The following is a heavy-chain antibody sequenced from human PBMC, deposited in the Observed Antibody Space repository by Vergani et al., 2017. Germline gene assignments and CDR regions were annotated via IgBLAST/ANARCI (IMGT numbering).Heavy chain of an antibody. D-gene: IGHD6-6*01. J-gene: IGHJ4*02. V-gene: IGHV1-46*01. CDR2: INPSGGST. Sequence: QVQLVQSGAEVKKPGSSVKVSCKASGGTFSSYAISWVRQAPGQGLEWMGIINPSGGSTSYAQKFQGRVTMTRDTSTSTVYMELSSLRSEDTAVYYCASWGVRRDGSSSVGFDYWGQGTLVTVSS. CDR3: ASWGVRRDGSSSVGFDY. CDR1: GGTFSSYA.